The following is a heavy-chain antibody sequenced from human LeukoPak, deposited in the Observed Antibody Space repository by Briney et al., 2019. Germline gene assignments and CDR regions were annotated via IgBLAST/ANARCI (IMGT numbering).Heavy chain of an antibody. Sequence: GGSLRLSCAASGLTFSSHWMHWVRQAPGKGLEWVSTISGSGGSTYSTDSVKGRFTISRDNSKSTLYLQMNSLRVEDTAIYYCAKGGPQFFDYWGQGTLVTVSS. V-gene: IGHV3-23*01. J-gene: IGHJ4*02. CDR3: AKGGPQFFDY. CDR2: ISGSGGST. D-gene: IGHD5-24*01. CDR1: GLTFSSHW.